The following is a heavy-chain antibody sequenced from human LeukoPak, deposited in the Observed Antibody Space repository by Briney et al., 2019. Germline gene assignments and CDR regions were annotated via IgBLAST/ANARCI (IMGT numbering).Heavy chain of an antibody. D-gene: IGHD2-2*01. Sequence: SETLSLTCAVYGGSFSGYYWSWIRRPPGKGLEWIGEINHSGSTNYNPSLKSRVTKSVDTSKNQFSLKLSSVTAADTAVYYCARAYSYCSSTSCYWGRSWFDPWGQGTLVTVSS. J-gene: IGHJ5*02. CDR3: ARAYSYCSSTSCYWGRSWFDP. CDR2: INHSGST. CDR1: GGSFSGYY. V-gene: IGHV4-34*01.